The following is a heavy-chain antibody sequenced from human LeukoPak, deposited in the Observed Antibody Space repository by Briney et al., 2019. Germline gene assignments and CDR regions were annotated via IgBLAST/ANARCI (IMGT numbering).Heavy chain of an antibody. CDR1: GLTFSSYA. J-gene: IGHJ1*01. CDR2: ISGTGGST. V-gene: IGHV3-23*01. Sequence: GGSLRLSCAASGLTFSSYAMSWVRQAPGKGLDWVSTISGTGGSTYYGDSVKGRFTISRDNSKNTLYLQMNSLRAEDTAVYFCASRESNYGLGDWGQGTLVTVSS. D-gene: IGHD3-10*01. CDR3: ASRESNYGLGD.